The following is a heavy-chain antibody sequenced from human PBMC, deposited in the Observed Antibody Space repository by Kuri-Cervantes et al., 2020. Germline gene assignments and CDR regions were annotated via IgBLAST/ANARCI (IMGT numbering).Heavy chain of an antibody. CDR1: GYSISSGYYW. V-gene: IGHV2-5*02. CDR2: IYWDDDK. D-gene: IGHD6-19*01. J-gene: IGHJ4*02. Sequence: TLSLTCAVSGYSISSGYYWGWIRQPPGKALEWLALIYWDDDKRYSPSLKSRLTITKDTSKNQVVLTMTNMDPVDTATYYCAHPKSGSGWLIFDYWGQGTLVTVSS. CDR3: AHPKSGSGWLIFDY.